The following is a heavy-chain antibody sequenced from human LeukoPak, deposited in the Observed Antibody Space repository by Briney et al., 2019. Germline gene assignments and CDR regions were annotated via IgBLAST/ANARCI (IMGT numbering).Heavy chain of an antibody. CDR2: ISGSGTYT. CDR3: ARAPRSGSQYSWCDP. Sequence: PGGSLRLSCAASGFTFSSHGMNWVRQAPGKGLEWVSVISGSGTYTYCADSVKGRFTISRDNAKNSLYLQMNSLRAEDTAVYYCARAPRSGSQYSWCDPWGQGTLVTVSS. J-gene: IGHJ5*02. CDR1: GFTFSSHG. D-gene: IGHD1-26*01. V-gene: IGHV3-21*01.